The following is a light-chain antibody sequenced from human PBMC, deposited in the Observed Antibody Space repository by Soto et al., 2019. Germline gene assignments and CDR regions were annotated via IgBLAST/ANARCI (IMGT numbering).Light chain of an antibody. CDR1: QGISNY. CDR3: QKYNSAPPYT. V-gene: IGKV1-27*01. Sequence: DIQMTQSPSSLSASVGDRVPITCRASQGISNYLAWYQQKPGKVPKLLIYAASTLQSGVPSRFSGSGSGTDFTLTISSLQPEDVATYYCQKYNSAPPYTFGQGTKLEIK. CDR2: AAS. J-gene: IGKJ2*01.